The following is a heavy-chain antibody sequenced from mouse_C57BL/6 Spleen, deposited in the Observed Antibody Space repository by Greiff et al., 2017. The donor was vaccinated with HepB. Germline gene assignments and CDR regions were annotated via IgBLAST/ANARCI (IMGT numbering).Heavy chain of an antibody. CDR3: ARALYSNYDYAMDY. CDR2: INPNYGTT. Sequence: VQLKQSGPELVKPGASVKISCKASGYSFTDYNMNWVKQSNGKSLEWIGVINPNYGTTSYNQKFKGKATLTVDQSSSTAYMQLNSLTSEDSAVYYCARALYSNYDYAMDYWGQGTSVTVSS. D-gene: IGHD2-5*01. J-gene: IGHJ4*01. V-gene: IGHV1-39*01. CDR1: GYSFTDYN.